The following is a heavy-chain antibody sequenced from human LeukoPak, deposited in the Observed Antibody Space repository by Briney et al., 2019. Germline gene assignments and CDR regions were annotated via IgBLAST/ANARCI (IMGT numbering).Heavy chain of an antibody. CDR2: IRYDGSNK. CDR3: AKDGAVTPTIYYYYYYMDV. Sequence: GGSLRLSCAASGFTFSNYWMSWVRQAPGKGLEWVAFIRYDGSNKYYADSVKGRFTISRDNSKNTLYLQMNSLRAEDTAVYYCAKDGAVTPTIYYYYYYMDVWGKGTTVTVSS. V-gene: IGHV3-30*02. J-gene: IGHJ6*03. D-gene: IGHD3-10*01. CDR1: GFTFSNYW.